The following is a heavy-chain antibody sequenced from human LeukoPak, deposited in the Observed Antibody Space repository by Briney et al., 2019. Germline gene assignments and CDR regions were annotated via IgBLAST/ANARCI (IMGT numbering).Heavy chain of an antibody. CDR1: GYTFTSYY. Sequence: ASVKVSCKASGYTFTSYYMHWVRQAPGQGLEWMGIINPSGGSTSYAQKFQGRVAMTRDTSTSTVYMELSSLRSEDTAVYYCARSGSPGIAAAPFMYNWFDPWGQGTLVTVSS. J-gene: IGHJ5*02. D-gene: IGHD6-13*01. CDR3: ARSGSPGIAAAPFMYNWFDP. V-gene: IGHV1-46*01. CDR2: INPSGGST.